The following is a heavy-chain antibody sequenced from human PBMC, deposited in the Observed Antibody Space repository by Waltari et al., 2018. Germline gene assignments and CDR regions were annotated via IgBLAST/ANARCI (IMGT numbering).Heavy chain of an antibody. V-gene: IGHV4-34*01. CDR3: ASGGDTYYDYVWGSYRLDY. Sequence: QVQLQQLGAGLLKPSETLSLTCAVYGGSFSGYSWSWIRQPPGKGLEWFGEINHRGITNYNPSLKVRVTISVDTSKNQFSLRLCSVTAADTAVYYCASGGDTYYDYVWGSYRLDYWGQGTLVTVSS. CDR2: INHRGIT. J-gene: IGHJ4*02. D-gene: IGHD3-16*02. CDR1: GGSFSGYS.